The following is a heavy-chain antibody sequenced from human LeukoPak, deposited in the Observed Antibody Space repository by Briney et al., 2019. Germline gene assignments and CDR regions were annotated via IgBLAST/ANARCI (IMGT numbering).Heavy chain of an antibody. CDR2: ISTYSGDT. Sequence: ASVKVSCKAGNYSFINYGLTWVRQAPGQGLVWMGWISTYSGDTNYAQNFQGRVTLTRDTSTSTAYMDLNNLTPDDTAVYYCARVEYSSGRGDHWGPGTLVTVSS. CDR1: NYSFINYG. D-gene: IGHD3-22*01. V-gene: IGHV1-18*01. CDR3: ARVEYSSGRGDH. J-gene: IGHJ4*02.